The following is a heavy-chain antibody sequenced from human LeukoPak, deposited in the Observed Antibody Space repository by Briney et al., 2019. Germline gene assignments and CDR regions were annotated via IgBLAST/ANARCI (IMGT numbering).Heavy chain of an antibody. J-gene: IGHJ4*02. V-gene: IGHV3-33*01. D-gene: IGHD2-21*02. CDR1: GFTFSSYG. CDR3: ARDLPHKCGGDCPWVY. Sequence: GRSLRLSCAASGFTFSSYGMHWVRQAPGKGLEWVAVIWYDGSNKYYADSVKGRFTISRDNSKNTLYLQMNSLRAEDTAVYYCARDLPHKCGGDCPWVYWGQGTLVTVSS. CDR2: IWYDGSNK.